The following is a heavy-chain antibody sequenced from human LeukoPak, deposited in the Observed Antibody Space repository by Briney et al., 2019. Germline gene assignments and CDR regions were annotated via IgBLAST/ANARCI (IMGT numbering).Heavy chain of an antibody. CDR1: GYTFITYG. D-gene: IGHD3-22*01. J-gene: IGHJ4*02. CDR3: VRDGNYYDSSGTLSDY. Sequence: ASVKVSCKTSGYTFITYGISWVRQAPGQGLEWMGWISAYNGNAVYVPKSQGRVTMTTDTSTSTAYMDLGSLRSDDTAVYYCVRDGNYYDSSGTLSDYWGQGTLVTVSS. V-gene: IGHV1-18*01. CDR2: ISAYNGNA.